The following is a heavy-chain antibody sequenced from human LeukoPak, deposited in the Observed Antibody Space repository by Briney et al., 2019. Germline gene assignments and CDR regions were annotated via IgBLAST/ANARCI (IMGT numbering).Heavy chain of an antibody. D-gene: IGHD3-10*01. V-gene: IGHV3-21*01. CDR3: ARDPLWFGELLADY. CDR2: ISSSSSYI. J-gene: IGHJ4*02. CDR1: GFTFSSYS. Sequence: PGGSLRLSCAASGFTFSSYSMNWVRQAPGKGLEWVSSISSSSSYIYYADSLKGRFTISRDNAKNSLYLQMNSLRAEDTAVYYCARDPLWFGELLADYWGQGTLVTVSS.